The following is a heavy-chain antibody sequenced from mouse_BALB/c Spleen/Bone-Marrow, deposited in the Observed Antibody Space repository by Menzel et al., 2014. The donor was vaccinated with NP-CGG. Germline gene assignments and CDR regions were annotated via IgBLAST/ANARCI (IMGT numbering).Heavy chain of an antibody. D-gene: IGHD1-3*01. CDR3: AREDNYAFAY. V-gene: IGHV3-2*02. CDR2: INYSGFT. CDR1: GCSITSDYA. Sequence: EVQLQQSGPGLVKPSQSLSLTCTVTGCSITSDYAWNWIRQFPGDKLEWMGYINYSGFTTYNPSLKSRISIIRDTSKNQFFLQLNSVTTEDTATYYCAREDNYAFAYWGQGTLVTASA. J-gene: IGHJ3*01.